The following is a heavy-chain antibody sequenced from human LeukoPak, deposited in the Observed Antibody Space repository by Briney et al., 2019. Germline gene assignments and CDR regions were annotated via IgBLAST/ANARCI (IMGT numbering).Heavy chain of an antibody. D-gene: IGHD6-13*01. J-gene: IGHJ4*02. CDR3: ARSDGIAAAGPFDY. V-gene: IGHV3-23*01. CDR1: GFSFSNHA. Sequence: GGSLRLSCAASGFSFSNHAMNWVRQAPGKGLEWVSSLGDNDGSTYYADSVKGRFTISRDNSKNTLYLQMNSLRAEDTAVYYCARSDGIAAAGPFDYWGRGTLCTVS. CDR2: LGDNDGST.